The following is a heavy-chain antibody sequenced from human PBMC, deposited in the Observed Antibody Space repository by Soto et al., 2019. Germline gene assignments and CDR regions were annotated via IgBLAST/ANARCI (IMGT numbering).Heavy chain of an antibody. CDR3: ARGSRLTYHDFD. D-gene: IGHD3-3*01. V-gene: IGHV5-51*01. CDR1: GDSLTTDW. CDR2: IYPSDSDT. J-gene: IGHJ6*02. Sequence: ESLNSSGKGSGDSLTTDWIAWVRQMPGKGLEWMGLIYPSDSDTKYSPSFQGQVTISADKSISTAYLQWSSLKASDTAIYYCARGSRLTYHDFDRGQGTTVTVSS.